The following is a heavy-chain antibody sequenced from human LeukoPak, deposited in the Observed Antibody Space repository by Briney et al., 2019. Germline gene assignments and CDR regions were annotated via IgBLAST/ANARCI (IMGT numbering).Heavy chain of an antibody. V-gene: IGHV4-59*07. CDR1: SGSISSYY. Sequence: PSDTLSLTCTVSSGSISSYYWSWIRQPPGKGLEWIGYIYYSGSTSYNPSLKSRVTISVDTSKNQLSLKLSSVTAADTAVYYCASAGYYYDSSGYYSAFHYWGQGTLVTVSS. D-gene: IGHD3-22*01. CDR3: ASAGYYYDSSGYYSAFHY. J-gene: IGHJ4*02. CDR2: IYYSGST.